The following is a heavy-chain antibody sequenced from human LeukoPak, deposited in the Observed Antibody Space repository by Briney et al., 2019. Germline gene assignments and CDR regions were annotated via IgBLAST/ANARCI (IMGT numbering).Heavy chain of an antibody. Sequence: PSETLSLTCTVSGGSISSSSYYWGWIRQPLGKGLEWIGSIYYTGSTYYNPSLKSRVTISVDTSKNRFSLKLSSVTAADTAVYYCAIPTYGNKWPFDYWGQGTLVTVSS. V-gene: IGHV4-39*01. CDR2: IYYTGST. D-gene: IGHD5-24*01. CDR3: AIPTYGNKWPFDY. CDR1: GGSISSSSYY. J-gene: IGHJ4*02.